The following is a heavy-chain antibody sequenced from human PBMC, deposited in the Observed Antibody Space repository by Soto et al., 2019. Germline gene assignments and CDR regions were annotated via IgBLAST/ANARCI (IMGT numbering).Heavy chain of an antibody. V-gene: IGHV3-21*01. CDR1: GFTFSSYS. Sequence: ESLKISCAASGFTFSSYSMNWCLQSAVEVLEWVSSISSSSSYIYYADSVKGRFTISRDNAKNSLYLQMNSLRAEDTAVYYCAAPEGYGSGSNYYGMDVWGQGTTVTVSS. CDR3: AAPEGYGSGSNYYGMDV. D-gene: IGHD3-10*01. J-gene: IGHJ6*02. CDR2: ISSSSSYI.